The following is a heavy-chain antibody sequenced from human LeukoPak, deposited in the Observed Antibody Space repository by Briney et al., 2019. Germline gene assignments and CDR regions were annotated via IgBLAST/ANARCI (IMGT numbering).Heavy chain of an antibody. CDR1: GGSISSSNW. D-gene: IGHD6-13*01. CDR2: IYHSGST. Sequence: SETLSLTCAVSGGSISSSNWWSWVRQPPGKGQEWIGEIYHSGSTNYNPSLKSRVTISVDKSKNQFSLKLSSVTAADTAVYYCARSRPGIAAAGNDYWGQGTLVTVSS. J-gene: IGHJ4*02. V-gene: IGHV4-4*02. CDR3: ARSRPGIAAAGNDY.